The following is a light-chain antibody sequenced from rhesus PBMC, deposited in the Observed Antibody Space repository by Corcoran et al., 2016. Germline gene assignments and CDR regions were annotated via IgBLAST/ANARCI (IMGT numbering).Light chain of an antibody. CDR3: LQYTTTPFT. V-gene: IGKV1-22*01. CDR2: KAS. Sequence: DIQMTQSPSSLSASVGDTVNISCRASQSISSWLDWYQQKPGKAPKLLTYKASNLQSGVPSRVSGSGSGTDSTLPISSLQPEDFATYCCLQYTTTPFTFDPGSKLDI. CDR1: QSISSW. J-gene: IGKJ3*01.